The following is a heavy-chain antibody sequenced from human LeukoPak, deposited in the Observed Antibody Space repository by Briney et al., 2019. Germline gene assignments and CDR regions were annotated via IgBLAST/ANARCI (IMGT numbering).Heavy chain of an antibody. J-gene: IGHJ5*02. Sequence: GASVTVSFKASGYTFTGYYMHWVRQAPGQGLEWMGWINPKSGGTNYAQKFQGRVTMTRDTSIHTAYMELSRLRSDDTAVYYFAGEEYGFDHWGQGTLVTVSS. CDR1: GYTFTGYY. D-gene: IGHD2-2*01. CDR2: INPKSGGT. CDR3: AGEEYGFDH. V-gene: IGHV1-2*02.